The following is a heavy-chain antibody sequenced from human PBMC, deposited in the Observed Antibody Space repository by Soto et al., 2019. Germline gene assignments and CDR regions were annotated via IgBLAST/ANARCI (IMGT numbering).Heavy chain of an antibody. Sequence: QITLKESGPTLVKPTQTLTLTCSFSGFSLSTTGVAVGWIRQPPGKALECLVLIYWDDDKRYSPSLKSRLTIPRDTSKNQVVLTLTDMDPVDTATYYCAHRVDYRGSWNTWYFDYWGQGTLVTVSS. CDR1: GFSLSTTGVA. V-gene: IGHV2-5*02. J-gene: IGHJ4*02. D-gene: IGHD2-15*01. CDR2: IYWDDDK. CDR3: AHRVDYRGSWNTWYFDY.